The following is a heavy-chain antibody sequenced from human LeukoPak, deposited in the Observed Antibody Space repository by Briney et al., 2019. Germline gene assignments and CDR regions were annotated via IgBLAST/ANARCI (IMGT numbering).Heavy chain of an antibody. J-gene: IGHJ4*02. CDR2: INPNSGGT. D-gene: IGHD1-26*01. Sequence: ASVKVSCKASGYTFTGYYMHWVRQAPGQGLEWMGWINPNSGGTNYAQKLQGRVTMTTDTSTSTAYMELRSLRSDDTAVYYCARDPMVGATSSDYWGQGTLVTVSS. V-gene: IGHV1-2*02. CDR1: GYTFTGYY. CDR3: ARDPMVGATSSDY.